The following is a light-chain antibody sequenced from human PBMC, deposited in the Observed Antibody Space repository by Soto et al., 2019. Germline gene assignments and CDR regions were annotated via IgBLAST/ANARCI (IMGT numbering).Light chain of an antibody. CDR2: DAS. J-gene: IGKJ1*01. CDR3: QQYNSYRT. V-gene: IGKV1-5*01. CDR1: QTISNW. Sequence: DIQMTQSPSTLSASIGDRVTITCRASQTISNWLAWYQQKPGKAPKLLIYDASNLGSGVPSRFSGSGSGTEFTLTISSLQPDDFATYYCQQYNSYRTFGQGTKVDIK.